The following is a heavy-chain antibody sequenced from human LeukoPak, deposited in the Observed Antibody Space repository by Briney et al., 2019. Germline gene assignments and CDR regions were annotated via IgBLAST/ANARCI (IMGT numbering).Heavy chain of an antibody. J-gene: IGHJ4*02. CDR2: IYSGGST. V-gene: IGHV3-66*01. CDR3: ARGRPYSSSWFDY. D-gene: IGHD6-13*01. CDR1: GFTVSSNY. Sequence: PGGSLRLSCAASGFTVSSNYMSWVRQAPGKGLEWVSVIYSGGSTYYADSVKGRFTISRDNSKNTLYLQMNSLRAEDTAVCYCARGRPYSSSWFDYWGQGTLVTVSS.